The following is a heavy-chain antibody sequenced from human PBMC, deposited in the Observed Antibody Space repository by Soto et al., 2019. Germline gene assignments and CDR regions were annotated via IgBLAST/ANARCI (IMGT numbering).Heavy chain of an antibody. CDR3: ARVPGTMVRGHYFDQ. Sequence: QVQVVQSGAEVRKPGSSVKVSYQASGDTFNSYAINWVRQAPGQGLEFMGGIIPAFGTANYAQKFQGRVTITADDSTSTAYMELGSLRSEDTAIYYCARVPGTMVRGHYFDQWRQGTLVTVSS. CDR2: IIPAFGTA. D-gene: IGHD3-10*01. J-gene: IGHJ4*02. CDR1: GDTFNSYA. V-gene: IGHV1-69*01.